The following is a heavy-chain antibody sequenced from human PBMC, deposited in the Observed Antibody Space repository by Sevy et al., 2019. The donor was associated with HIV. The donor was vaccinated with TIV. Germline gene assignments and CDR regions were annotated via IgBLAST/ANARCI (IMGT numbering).Heavy chain of an antibody. CDR2: ISSNSGTI. V-gene: IGHV3-48*01. CDR3: ARDDHWAFDY. D-gene: IGHD7-27*01. Sequence: GGSLRLSCVTSGFSFSSYSMNWVRQAPGKGLEWVSYISSNSGTIRYADSVKGRLTISRDNAKNSLFLQMNSLRAEDTAVYYCARDDHWAFDYWGQGALVTVSS. J-gene: IGHJ4*02. CDR1: GFSFSSYS.